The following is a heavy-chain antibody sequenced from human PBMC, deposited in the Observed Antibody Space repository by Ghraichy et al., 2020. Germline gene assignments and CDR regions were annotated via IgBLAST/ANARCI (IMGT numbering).Heavy chain of an antibody. J-gene: IGHJ2*01. V-gene: IGHV3-23*01. CDR2: INGGGDNT. Sequence: GESLNISCAASGFTFSNYPMSWVRQAPGKRLEWVSAINGGGDNTYYEDSVRGRFTISRDNSKNTLYLQMNSLRAEDTAVYHCAKDLNYYDSSGYYHWYFDLWGRGTLVTVSS. CDR3: AKDLNYYDSSGYYHWYFDL. D-gene: IGHD3-22*01. CDR1: GFTFSNYP.